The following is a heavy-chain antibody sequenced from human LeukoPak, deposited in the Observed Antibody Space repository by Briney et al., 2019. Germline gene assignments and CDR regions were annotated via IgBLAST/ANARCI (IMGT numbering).Heavy chain of an antibody. V-gene: IGHV4-4*09. CDR2: IYTSGSS. D-gene: IGHD3-16*02. J-gene: IGHJ4*02. CDR1: GGSISSYY. CDR3: ARYRDFATLDY. Sequence: SETRSLTCAVSGGSISSYYWSLIRQPPGKGLEWIGYIYTSGSSNYNPSLKSRVTISVDTSKNQFSLKLSSVAAADTAVYYCARYRDFATLDYWGQGTLVTVSS.